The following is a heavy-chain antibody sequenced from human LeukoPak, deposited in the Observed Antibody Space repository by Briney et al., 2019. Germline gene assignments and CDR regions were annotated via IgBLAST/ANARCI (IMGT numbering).Heavy chain of an antibody. D-gene: IGHD3-3*01. CDR2: IYYSGST. V-gene: IGHV4-31*03. CDR3: ARGGRNDFWSGYYYYYYYMDV. Sequence: PSETLSLTCTVSGGSISSGGYYWRWIRQHPGKGLEWIGYIYYSGSTYYNPSLKSRVTISVDTSKNQFSLKLSAVTAADTAVYYCARGGRNDFWSGYYYYYYYMDVWGKGTTVTVSS. CDR1: GGSISSGGYY. J-gene: IGHJ6*03.